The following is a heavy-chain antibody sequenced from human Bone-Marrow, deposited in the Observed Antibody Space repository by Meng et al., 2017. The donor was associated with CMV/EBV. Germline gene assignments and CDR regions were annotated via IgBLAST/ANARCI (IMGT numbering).Heavy chain of an antibody. J-gene: IGHJ6*02. CDR3: ARVGYYYYYGMDV. D-gene: IGHD6-13*01. CDR2: IYYSGST. Sequence: SETLSLTCTVSGGSISSSSYYWGWIRQPPRKGLEWIGYIYYSGSTNYNPSLKSRVTISVDTSKNQFSLKLSSVTAADTAVHYCARVGYYYYYGMDVWGQGTTVTVSS. V-gene: IGHV4-61*05. CDR1: GGSISSSSYY.